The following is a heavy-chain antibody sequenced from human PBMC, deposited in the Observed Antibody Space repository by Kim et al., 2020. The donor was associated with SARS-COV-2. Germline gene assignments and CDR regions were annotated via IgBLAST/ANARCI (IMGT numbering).Heavy chain of an antibody. J-gene: IGHJ2*01. CDR1: GGSISSGGYY. D-gene: IGHD6-13*01. V-gene: IGHV4-31*03. CDR3: ARGQQLDWYFDL. Sequence: SETLSLTCTVSGGSISSGGYYWSWIRQHPGKGLEWIGYIYYSGSTYYNPSLKSRVTISVDTSKNQFSLKLSSVTAVDTAVYYCARGQQLDWYFDLWGRGTLVTVSS. CDR2: IYYSGST.